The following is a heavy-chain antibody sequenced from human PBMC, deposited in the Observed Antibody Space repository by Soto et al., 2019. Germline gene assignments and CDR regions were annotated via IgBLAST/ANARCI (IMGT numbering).Heavy chain of an antibody. CDR2: ISTYSGDT. D-gene: IGHD5-12*01. CDR3: ARHHGPTTSENWFDP. V-gene: IGHV1-18*01. CDR1: GYTFFTYD. J-gene: IGHJ5*02. Sequence: QVHLVQSGVEVKTPGASVKVSCQASGYTFFTYDISWVRQAPGQGLEWMGWISTYSGDTKYAQKFQGRVTMTTDTSTTPANLELRSMRSDYTAGYYCARHHGPTTSENWFDPWGQGTLVTVSP.